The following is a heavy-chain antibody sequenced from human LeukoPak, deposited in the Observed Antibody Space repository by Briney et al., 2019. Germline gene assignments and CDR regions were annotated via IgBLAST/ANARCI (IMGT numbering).Heavy chain of an antibody. J-gene: IGHJ4*02. CDR2: IYHSGST. CDR3: ASSSSRPSTYYFDY. Sequence: PSETLSLTCTVSGYSISSGYYWGWIRQPPGKGLEWIGSIYHSGSTYYNPSLKSRVTISVDTPKNQFSLKLSSVTAADTAVYYCASSSSRPSTYYFDYWGQGTLVTVSS. CDR1: GYSISSGYY. V-gene: IGHV4-38-2*02. D-gene: IGHD6-13*01.